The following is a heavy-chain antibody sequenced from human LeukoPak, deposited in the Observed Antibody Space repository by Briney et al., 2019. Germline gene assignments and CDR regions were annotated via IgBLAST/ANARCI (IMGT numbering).Heavy chain of an antibody. J-gene: IGHJ4*02. CDR1: GGSISSYY. CDR2: IYYSGST. V-gene: IGHV4-59*01. Sequence: PSETLSLTCTVSGGSISSYYWSWIRQPPGKGLEWIGYIYYSGSTNYNPSLKSRVTISVDTSKNQFSLKLSSVTAADTAVYYCASLRTRGANPLDYWGQGTLVTVSS. CDR3: ASLRTRGANPLDY. D-gene: IGHD1-26*01.